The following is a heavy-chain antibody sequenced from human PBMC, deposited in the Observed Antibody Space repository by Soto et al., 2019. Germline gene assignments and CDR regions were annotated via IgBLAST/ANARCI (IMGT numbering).Heavy chain of an antibody. D-gene: IGHD2-8*01. Sequence: QGQLVQSGAEVKMPGASVKVSCKASGYTFTRYGISWVRQAPGQGLEWMGWISGYNGDANYAQRLQGRVSMTIDTSTTTAYMELRTLTSDDTAVYYCAKNGQPPYYYYGLDVWGQGTTVTVSS. CDR1: GYTFTRYG. CDR3: AKNGQPPYYYYGLDV. J-gene: IGHJ6*02. CDR2: ISGYNGDA. V-gene: IGHV1-18*01.